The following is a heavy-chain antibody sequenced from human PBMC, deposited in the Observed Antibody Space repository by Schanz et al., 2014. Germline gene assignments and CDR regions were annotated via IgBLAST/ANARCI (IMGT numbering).Heavy chain of an antibody. J-gene: IGHJ5*02. CDR1: GFIFSSYA. V-gene: IGHV3-23*04. CDR3: VKEGTVVSGYPRDP. Sequence: EVQLVESGGGLVQPGGSLTLSCAASGFIFSSYAMTWVRQAPGKGLEWVSAISTGGGNIYYTDSVKGRFTISRDNSRNTLYLQMSSLRAEDTAVYYCVKEGTVVSGYPRDPWGQGTLVTVSS. CDR2: ISTGGGNI. D-gene: IGHD2-2*01.